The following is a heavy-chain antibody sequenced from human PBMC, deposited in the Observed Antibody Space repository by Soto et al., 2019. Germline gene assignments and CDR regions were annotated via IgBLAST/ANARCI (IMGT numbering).Heavy chain of an antibody. CDR3: ATTGFRPYYYYGMDV. D-gene: IGHD2-8*02. CDR2: VYYTGST. Sequence: KTSETLSLSCSVSVGSISGSYWSWIRQSPGKGLEWLGYVYYTGSTNYSPSLRSRVSISVDTSKNEFSLRLSSVTAEDTAVYYCATTGFRPYYYYGMDVWGQGTTVTVSS. CDR1: VGSISGSY. V-gene: IGHV4-59*12. J-gene: IGHJ6*02.